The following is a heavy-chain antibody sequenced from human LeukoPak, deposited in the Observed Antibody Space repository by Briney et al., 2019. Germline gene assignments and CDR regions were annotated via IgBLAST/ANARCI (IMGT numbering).Heavy chain of an antibody. CDR1: GGTFSSYA. J-gene: IGHJ5*02. CDR3: ARGGPIVVVPANNWFDP. Sequence: SVKVSCKASGGTFSSYAISWVRQAPGQGLEWMGGIIPIFGTANYVQKFQGRVTMTTGESTRTAYMELSSLRSEDTAVYYCARGGPIVVVPANNWFDPWGQGTLVTVSS. D-gene: IGHD2-2*01. CDR2: IIPIFGTA. V-gene: IGHV1-69*05.